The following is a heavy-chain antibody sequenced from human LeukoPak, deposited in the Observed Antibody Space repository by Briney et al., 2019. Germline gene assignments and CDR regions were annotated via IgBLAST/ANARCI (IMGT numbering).Heavy chain of an antibody. CDR1: GFTFSDYY. V-gene: IGHV3-72*01. Sequence: GGSLRLSCAASGFTFSDYYMDWVRQAPGKGLEWVGRIRNKANSHTTEYAASVKGRFTISRDDSKNSLHLQMNSLKTDDTAVYYCARGLGGTGARYFDYWGQGTLVTVSS. D-gene: IGHD3/OR15-3a*01. CDR3: ARGLGGTGARYFDY. CDR2: IRNKANSHTT. J-gene: IGHJ4*02.